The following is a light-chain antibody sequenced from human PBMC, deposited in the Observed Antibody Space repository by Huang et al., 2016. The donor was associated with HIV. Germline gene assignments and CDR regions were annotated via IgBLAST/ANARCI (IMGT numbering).Light chain of an antibody. CDR1: QDINNY. V-gene: IGKV1-33*01. J-gene: IGKJ2*03. Sequence: DIQMTQSPSSLSASIGDRVTITCQASQDINNYLNWYRQSPGKAPELLIYDASNLKTGVPSRFSGSGSGTDFTFTISSLQPEDLATYYCQQYDNPPYSFGQGTKLEIK. CDR2: DAS. CDR3: QQYDNPPYS.